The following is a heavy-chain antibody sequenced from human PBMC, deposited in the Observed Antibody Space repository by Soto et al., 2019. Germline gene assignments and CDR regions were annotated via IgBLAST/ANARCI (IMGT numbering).Heavy chain of an antibody. V-gene: IGHV1-46*01. CDR1: GYTFTSYY. D-gene: IGHD3-22*01. CDR2: INPSGGST. Sequence: ASVKVSCKASGYTFTSYYMHWVRQAPGQGLEWMGIINPSGGSTSYAQKFQGRVTMTRDTSTSTVYMELRSLRSEYTAVYYCASISHFYYYVSSGPGAFDIWGQGTTVTVSS. CDR3: ASISHFYYYVSSGPGAFDI. J-gene: IGHJ3*02.